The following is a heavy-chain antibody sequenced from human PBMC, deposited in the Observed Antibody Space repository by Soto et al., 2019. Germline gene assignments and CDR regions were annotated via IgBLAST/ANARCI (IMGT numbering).Heavy chain of an antibody. CDR2: ISSSSSTI. V-gene: IGHV3-48*02. CDR1: GFTFSSYS. Sequence: GGSLRLSCAASGFTFSSYSMNWVRQAPGKGLEWVSYISSSSSTIYYADSVKGRFTISRDNAKNSLYLQMNSLRDEDTAVYYCARVQKYDYGGKGVFAYSGQGTLVTVSS. D-gene: IGHD4-17*01. CDR3: ARVQKYDYGGKGVFAY. J-gene: IGHJ4*02.